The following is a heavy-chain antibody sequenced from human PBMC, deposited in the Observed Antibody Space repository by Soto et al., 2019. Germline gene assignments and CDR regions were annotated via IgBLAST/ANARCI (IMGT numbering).Heavy chain of an antibody. V-gene: IGHV4-31*02. J-gene: IGHJ6*02. CDR2: IYYSGST. Sequence: TLSLTCTIACGCMSSGGYHKSWIRQHPGKGREWIGYIYYSGSTYYNPSLKSRVTISVDTSKNQFSLKLSSVTAADTAVYYCASWGDSRSHAPARNYYGMDGWGQGTTVTASS. CDR1: CGCMSSGGYH. D-gene: IGHD6-6*01. CDR3: ASWGDSRSHAPARNYYGMDG.